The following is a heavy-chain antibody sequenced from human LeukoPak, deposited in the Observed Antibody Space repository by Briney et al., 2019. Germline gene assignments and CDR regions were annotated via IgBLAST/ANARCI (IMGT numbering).Heavy chain of an antibody. D-gene: IGHD5-18*01. CDR1: SGSITNYY. J-gene: IGHJ5*02. CDR2: ISYSGTT. CDR3: AKTPIRIQYSWFDP. Sequence: SETLSLTCTVSSGSITNYYWSWIRQPPGKGLEWIGYISYSGTTNYNPSLKSRLTISVDTSKNQFSLKLSSVTAADTAVYYCAKTPIRIQYSWFDPWGQGTLVTVSS. V-gene: IGHV4-59*12.